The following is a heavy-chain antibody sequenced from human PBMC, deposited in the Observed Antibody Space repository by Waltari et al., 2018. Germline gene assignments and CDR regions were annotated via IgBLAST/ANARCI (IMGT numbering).Heavy chain of an antibody. CDR1: GFSVRTTN. Sequence: EVILVESGGGLVHPGGSLRLSCAASGFSVRTTNMSWVRQAPGRGLEWVSIMYPAGSSYNADSVEGRFTMSRDISKNMVHLQMNRLRLEDSATYYCATARDEQTAMVYFDKWGQGTLVSVSS. V-gene: IGHV3-66*02. CDR3: ATARDEQTAMVYFDK. D-gene: IGHD5-18*01. J-gene: IGHJ4*02. CDR2: MYPAGSS.